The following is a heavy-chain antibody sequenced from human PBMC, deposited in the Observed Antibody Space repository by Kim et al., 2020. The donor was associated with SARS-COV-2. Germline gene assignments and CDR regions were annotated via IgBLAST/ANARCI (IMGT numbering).Heavy chain of an antibody. V-gene: IGHV3-9*01. J-gene: IGHJ3*02. CDR3: ANSYDSSGYFGEDAFDI. CDR2: ISWNSGSI. D-gene: IGHD3-22*01. Sequence: GGSLRLSCAASGFTFDDYAMHWVRQAPGKGLEWVSGISWNSGSIGYADSVKGRFTISRDNAKNSLYLQMNSLRAEDTALYYCANSYDSSGYFGEDAFDI. CDR1: GFTFDDYA.